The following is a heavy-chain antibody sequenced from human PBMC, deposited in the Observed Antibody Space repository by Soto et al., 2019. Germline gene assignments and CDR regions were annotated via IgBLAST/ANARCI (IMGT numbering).Heavy chain of an antibody. J-gene: IGHJ6*02. V-gene: IGHV4-61*01. CDR1: GGSVSSGSYY. Sequence: SETLSLTCTVSGGSVSSGSYYWSWIRQPPGKGLEWIGYIYYSGSTNYNPSLKSRVTISVDTSKNQFSLKLSSMTAADTAVYYCARDRGSYSTHYYGMDVWGQGTTVTVSS. CDR2: IYYSGST. D-gene: IGHD4-4*01. CDR3: ARDRGSYSTHYYGMDV.